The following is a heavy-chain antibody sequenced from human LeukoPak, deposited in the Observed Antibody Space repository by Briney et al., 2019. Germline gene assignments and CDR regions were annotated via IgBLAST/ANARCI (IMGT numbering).Heavy chain of an antibody. CDR1: GYTFTGYY. Sequence: APVKVSCKASGYTFTGYYMHWVRQAPGQGLEWMGWINPNSGGTNYAQKFQGRVTMTRDTSISTAYMELSRLRSDDTAVYYCARIGVGYYYDSSGYYYGYWGQGTLVTVSS. D-gene: IGHD3-22*01. V-gene: IGHV1-2*02. CDR3: ARIGVGYYYDSSGYYYGY. CDR2: INPNSGGT. J-gene: IGHJ4*02.